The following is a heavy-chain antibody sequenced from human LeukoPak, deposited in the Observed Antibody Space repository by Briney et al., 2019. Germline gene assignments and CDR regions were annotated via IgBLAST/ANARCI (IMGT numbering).Heavy chain of an antibody. CDR2: IYYSGST. J-gene: IGHJ5*02. D-gene: IGHD4-11*01. V-gene: IGHV4-59*01. CDR1: GGSFSGYY. CDR3: ARGSRTTENWFDT. Sequence: SETLSLTCAVYGGSFSGYYWSWVRQPPGEGLEWVGYIYYSGSTTYNPSLKSRVTISVDTSKNQFSLKLSSVTAADTAVYYCARGSRTTENWFDTWGQGTLVTVSS.